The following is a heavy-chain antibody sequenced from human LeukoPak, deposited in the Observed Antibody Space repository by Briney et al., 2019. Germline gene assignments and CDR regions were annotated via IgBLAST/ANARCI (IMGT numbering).Heavy chain of an antibody. Sequence: GRSLGLSCTGSGFTFGDYAMSWVRQAPGKGLEWLGFIRSKPYGGTTEHAASVKGRFTISRDDSKSIAYLQINSLKSEDTAVYSCTRHYCGSTTCPFDYWGQGTLVTVSS. V-gene: IGHV3-49*04. D-gene: IGHD2-2*01. CDR2: IRSKPYGGTT. J-gene: IGHJ4*02. CDR3: TRHYCGSTTCPFDY. CDR1: GFTFGDYA.